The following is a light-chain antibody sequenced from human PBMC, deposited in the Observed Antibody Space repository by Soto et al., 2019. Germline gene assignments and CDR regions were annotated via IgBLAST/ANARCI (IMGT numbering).Light chain of an antibody. J-gene: IGKJ5*01. Sequence: EIVLTQSPATLSLSPGERATLSCRASQSVSSYLAWYQQKPGQAPRLLIYDASNRATGIPARFSGSGSGTDFTLTTSSLEPEDFAVYYCQQRSNPITFGQGTRREIK. CDR3: QQRSNPIT. CDR2: DAS. V-gene: IGKV3-11*01. CDR1: QSVSSY.